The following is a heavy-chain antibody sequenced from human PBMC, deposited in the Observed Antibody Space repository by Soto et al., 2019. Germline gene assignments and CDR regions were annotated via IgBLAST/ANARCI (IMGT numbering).Heavy chain of an antibody. CDR3: ERQGEYFEY. V-gene: IGHV5-51*01. D-gene: IGHD3-10*01. Sequence: PGESLQISFKGSGYSFTSYWIGWVRQMPGKGLEWMGIIYPGESDTRYSPSFQGQVTISAAKSISTAYLQWSSLKASDTAMYYCERQGEYFEYWGQGTLVNRSS. CDR2: IYPGESDT. J-gene: IGHJ4*02. CDR1: GYSFTSYW.